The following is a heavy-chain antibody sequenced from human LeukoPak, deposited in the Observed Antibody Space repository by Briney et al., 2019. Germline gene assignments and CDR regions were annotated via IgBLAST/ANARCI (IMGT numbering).Heavy chain of an antibody. CDR3: ARDHSSSWPQPYYYGMDV. Sequence: SSETLSLTCTVSGGSISSSSYYWGWIRQPPGKGLEWIGSIYYSGSTYYNPSLKSRVTISVDTSKNQFSLKLSSVTAADTAVYYCARDHSSSWPQPYYYGMDVWGQGTTVTVSS. D-gene: IGHD6-13*01. CDR2: IYYSGST. CDR1: GGSISSSSYY. J-gene: IGHJ6*02. V-gene: IGHV4-39*07.